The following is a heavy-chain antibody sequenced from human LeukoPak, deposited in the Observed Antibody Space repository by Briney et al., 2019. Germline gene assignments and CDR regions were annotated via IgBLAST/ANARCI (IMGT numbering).Heavy chain of an antibody. CDR2: IFHSGTT. CDR1: GGSINSGYYF. V-gene: IGHV4-39*01. D-gene: IGHD6-6*01. J-gene: IGHJ4*02. CDR3: ARREYSSSSVLDY. Sequence: SETLSLTCTVSGGSINSGYYFWGWVRQTPGRNLEWIGNIFHSGTTYYNPSLKSRVTISVDTSKNQFSLKLSSVTAADTAVYYCARREYSSSSVLDYWGQGTLVTVSS.